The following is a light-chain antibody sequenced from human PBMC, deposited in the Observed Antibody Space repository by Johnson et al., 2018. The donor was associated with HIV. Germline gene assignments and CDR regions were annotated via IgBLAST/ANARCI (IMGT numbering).Light chain of an antibody. V-gene: IGLV1-51*02. CDR2: ENN. CDR3: GTWDSSLSAL. Sequence: QSVLTQPPSVSAAPGQKVTISCSGSSSNIGNNYVSCYQQLPRTAPKLLIYENNKRPSWIPDRFSGSKSGTSATLAITGLQTGDEADYYCGTWDSSLSALFGTGTKVTVL. CDR1: SSNIGNNY. J-gene: IGLJ1*01.